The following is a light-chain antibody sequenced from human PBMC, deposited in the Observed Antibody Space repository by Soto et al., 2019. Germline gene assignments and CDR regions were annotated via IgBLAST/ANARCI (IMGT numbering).Light chain of an antibody. CDR3: QQRNNWPPVFT. J-gene: IGKJ3*01. CDR2: DTS. Sequence: EIVLTQSPATLSLSPGERATLSCRASQSVGSYLAWYQQKPGQAPRLLIYDTSNRATGIPARFSGSGSGTDFTLTISSLESEDFAVYYCQQRNNWPPVFTFGPGTKVDI. V-gene: IGKV3-11*01. CDR1: QSVGSY.